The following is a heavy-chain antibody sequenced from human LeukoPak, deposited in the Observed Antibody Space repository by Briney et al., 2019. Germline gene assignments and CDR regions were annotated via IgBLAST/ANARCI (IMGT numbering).Heavy chain of an antibody. D-gene: IGHD2-15*01. V-gene: IGHV4-59*12. Sequence: SETLSLTCTVSGGTISSYFWTWIRQPPGKGLEWMGYIYYSGTTNYNPSLKSRVSMSVDTSKNQFSLKLSSVTAADTAVYYCARESEDCSGGSCLDYWGQGTLVTVSS. CDR1: GGTISSYF. J-gene: IGHJ4*02. CDR3: ARESEDCSGGSCLDY. CDR2: IYYSGTT.